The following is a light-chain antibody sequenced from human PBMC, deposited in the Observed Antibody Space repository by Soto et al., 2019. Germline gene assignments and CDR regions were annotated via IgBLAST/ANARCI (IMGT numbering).Light chain of an antibody. CDR2: DVS. Sequence: QSALTQPASVSGSPGQSITISCTGTSSDVGGHSYVSWYQQHPGKAPKLMIYDVSNRPSGVSNRFSGSKSGNTASLTISGLQAEDEADYYCSSYTSISTPYVFGGGTKLTVL. CDR3: SSYTSISTPYV. V-gene: IGLV2-14*01. J-gene: IGLJ2*01. CDR1: SSDVGGHSY.